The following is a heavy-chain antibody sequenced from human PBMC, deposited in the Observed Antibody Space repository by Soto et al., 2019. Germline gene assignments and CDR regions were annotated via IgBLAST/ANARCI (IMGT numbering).Heavy chain of an antibody. J-gene: IGHJ4*02. V-gene: IGHV3-11*01. CDR1: GFTFSDYY. CDR2: ISSSGSII. D-gene: IGHD4-4*01. CDR3: AHDGYHSNYYAVSPLSAGHY. Sequence: HVQLVVSGGGLVKPGGSLRISCVASGFTFSDYYISWIRQAPGKGLEWVSYISSSGSIIYYADSVKGRFTISRDNAKNSLYLQMNTLRAEDTAVYNSAHDGYHSNYYAVSPLSAGHYLGQGTPVTVSS.